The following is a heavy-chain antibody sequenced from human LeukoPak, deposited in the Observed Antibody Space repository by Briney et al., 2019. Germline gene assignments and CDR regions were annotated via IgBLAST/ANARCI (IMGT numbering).Heavy chain of an antibody. CDR1: GGSFSGYY. J-gene: IGHJ4*02. CDR3: ARAIWSGYYTGMGY. D-gene: IGHD3-3*01. CDR2: INHSGST. Sequence: PSETLSLTCAVYGGSFSGYYWSWIRQPPGKGLEWIGEINHSGSTNYNPSLKSRVTISVDTSKNQFSLKLSSVTAADTAVYYCARAIWSGYYTGMGYWGQGTLVTVSS. V-gene: IGHV4-34*01.